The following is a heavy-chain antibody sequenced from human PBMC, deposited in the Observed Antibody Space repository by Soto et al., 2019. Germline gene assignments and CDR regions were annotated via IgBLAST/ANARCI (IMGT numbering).Heavy chain of an antibody. CDR1: GFTFGDYY. CDR3: VRLSKYTSSWYDLYYPDA. Sequence: QVQLVESGGGLVKPGGSLRLSCAASGFTFGDYYMAWIRQAPGKGLEWVSYISSSVITKSSADSLEGRFTISRDNAKESLYLQMNSLRAEDTAVYYCVRLSKYTSSWYDLYYPDAWGQGTLVTVSS. D-gene: IGHD6-13*01. V-gene: IGHV3-11*01. CDR2: ISSSVITK. J-gene: IGHJ5*02.